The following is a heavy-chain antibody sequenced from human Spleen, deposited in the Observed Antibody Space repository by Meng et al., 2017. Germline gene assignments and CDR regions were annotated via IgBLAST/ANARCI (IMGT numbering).Heavy chain of an antibody. Sequence: QVQLVQSGAEVKKPGSSVKVSCKASGGTFSSYAINWVRQAPGQGLEWMGGISVNNGKTNYAQKLQGRVTMTTDTSTTTAYMELRSLRSDDTAMYYCARDKDYYGSGSYVDYWGQGTLVTVSS. CDR2: ISVNNGKT. V-gene: IGHV1-18*01. CDR3: ARDKDYYGSGSYVDY. CDR1: GGTFSSYA. J-gene: IGHJ4*02. D-gene: IGHD3-10*01.